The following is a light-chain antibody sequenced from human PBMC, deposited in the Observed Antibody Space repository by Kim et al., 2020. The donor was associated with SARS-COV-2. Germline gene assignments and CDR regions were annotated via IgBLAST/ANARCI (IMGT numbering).Light chain of an antibody. V-gene: IGLV2-11*01. CDR3: CSYAGSYTLV. J-gene: IGLJ3*02. CDR1: SNDIAGYNS. Sequence: GQSFTSPFAGTSNDIAGYNSVSCVHHHPRKAPKLIIYDVRQRPSGVPDRFSGSKSGHTASLTISGLQTEDEADYYCCSYAGSYTLVFGGGTQLTVL. CDR2: DVR.